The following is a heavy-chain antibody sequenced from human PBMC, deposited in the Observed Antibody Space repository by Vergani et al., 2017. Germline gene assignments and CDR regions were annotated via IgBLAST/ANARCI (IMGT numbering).Heavy chain of an antibody. J-gene: IGHJ5*02. Sequence: HVPLHESGPGLVKPSETLSLTCTVSGGSISSYYWSWIRQPPGKGLEWIGYIYYSGSPNYNPSLKSRVTISVDTSKNQFSLKLSSVTAADTAVYYCARRRYYGGLGVFDPWGQGTLVTVSS. V-gene: IGHV4-59*01. CDR3: ARRRYYGGLGVFDP. CDR2: IYYSGSP. D-gene: IGHD3-10*01. CDR1: GGSISSYY.